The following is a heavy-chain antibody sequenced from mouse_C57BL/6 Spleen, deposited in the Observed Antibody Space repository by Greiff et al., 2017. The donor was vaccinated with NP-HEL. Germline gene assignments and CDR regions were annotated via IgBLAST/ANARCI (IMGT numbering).Heavy chain of an antibody. CDR1: GFTFTDYY. V-gene: IGHV7-3*01. CDR3: ARVITTVVATPGAMDY. D-gene: IGHD1-1*01. Sequence: DVMLVESGGGLVQPGGSLSLSCAASGFTFTDYYMSWVRQPPGKALEWLGFIRNKANGYTTEYSASVKGRFTISRDNSQSILYLQMNALRAEDSATYYCARVITTVVATPGAMDYWGQGTSVTVSS. CDR2: IRNKANGYTT. J-gene: IGHJ4*01.